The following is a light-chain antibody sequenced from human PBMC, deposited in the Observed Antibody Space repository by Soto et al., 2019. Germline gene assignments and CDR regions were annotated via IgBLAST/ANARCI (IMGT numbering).Light chain of an antibody. CDR3: CSYPGSHTYVV. V-gene: IGLV2-11*01. CDR1: SSDVGGYNY. Sequence: QSALTQPRSVSGSPGQSVTISCTGTSSDVGGYNYVSWYQQHPGKAPKVMIYDVSKRPSGVPDRFSGSKSGNTASLTISGLQAEDEADYYCCSYPGSHTYVVFGGGTKLTVL. J-gene: IGLJ2*01. CDR2: DVS.